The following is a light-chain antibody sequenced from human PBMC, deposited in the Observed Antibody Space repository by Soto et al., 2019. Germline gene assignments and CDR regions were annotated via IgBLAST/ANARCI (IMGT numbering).Light chain of an antibody. CDR3: QQYYSSRT. V-gene: IGKV4-1*01. CDR2: WAS. Sequence: IVMTQSPDSLAVSLGERATINCKSSQNILYSSNNKNYLAWYQQKPGQPPKLLIYWASTRESGVPDRFTGSGSGADFPPTISSLQAEGVAVYYCQQYYSSRTFGQGTKVEI. CDR1: QNILYSSNNKNY. J-gene: IGKJ1*01.